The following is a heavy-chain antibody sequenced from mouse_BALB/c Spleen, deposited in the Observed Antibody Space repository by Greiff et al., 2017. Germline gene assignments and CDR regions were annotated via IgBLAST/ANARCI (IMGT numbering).Heavy chain of an antibody. Sequence: EVQRVESGGGLVQPGGSLKLSCAASGFTFSSYTMSWVRQTPEKRLEWVAYISNGGGSTYYPDTVKGRFTISRDNAKNTLYLQMSSLKSEDTAMYYCARHKYGSDYFDYWGQGTTLTVSS. V-gene: IGHV5-12-2*01. CDR3: ARHKYGSDYFDY. J-gene: IGHJ2*01. CDR1: GFTFSSYT. D-gene: IGHD1-1*01. CDR2: ISNGGGST.